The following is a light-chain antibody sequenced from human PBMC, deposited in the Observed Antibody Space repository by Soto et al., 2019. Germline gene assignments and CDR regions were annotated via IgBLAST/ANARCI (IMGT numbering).Light chain of an antibody. CDR1: SSDVGGYNY. CDR2: EVS. V-gene: IGLV2-14*01. Sequence: QSLLTHPASVSGSPGQSFTISCTGTSSDVGGYNYVSWYQQHPDKAPKLILYEVSNRPPGFSNRFSGSKSGNTVSLNISGLQTEDGADYYCSSYTDNSTLVFGTGTKVTVL. CDR3: SSYTDNSTLV. J-gene: IGLJ1*01.